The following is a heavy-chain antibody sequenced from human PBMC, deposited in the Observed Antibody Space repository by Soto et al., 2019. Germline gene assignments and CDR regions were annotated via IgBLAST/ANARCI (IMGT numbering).Heavy chain of an antibody. CDR2: IIPIFGTA. CDR3: ARDSCDGGSCYSDY. J-gene: IGHJ4*02. D-gene: IGHD2-15*01. CDR1: GGTFSSYA. Sequence: SVKVSCKASGGTFSSYAISWVRQAPGQGLEWMGGIIPIFGTANYAQKFQGRVTITADKSTSTAYMELSSLRSEDTAVYYCARDSCDGGSCYSDYWGQGTLVTVSS. V-gene: IGHV1-69*06.